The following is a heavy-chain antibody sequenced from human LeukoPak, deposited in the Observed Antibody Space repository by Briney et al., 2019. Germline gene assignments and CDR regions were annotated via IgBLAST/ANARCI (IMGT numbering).Heavy chain of an antibody. V-gene: IGHV5-51*01. Sequence: GESLKISCKGSGYSFTSYWIGWVRQMPGKGLEWMGIIYPGDSDTRYSPSFQGQVTISADKSISTAYLQWSSLKASDTAMYYCARRADGCSSTSCYYWFDPWGQGTLVTVSS. CDR2: IYPGDSDT. CDR3: ARRADGCSSTSCYYWFDP. CDR1: GYSFTSYW. J-gene: IGHJ5*02. D-gene: IGHD2-2*01.